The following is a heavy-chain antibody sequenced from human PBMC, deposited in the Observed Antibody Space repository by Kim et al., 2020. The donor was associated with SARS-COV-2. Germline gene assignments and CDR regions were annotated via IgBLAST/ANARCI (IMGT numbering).Heavy chain of an antibody. CDR2: IIPIFGTA. Sequence: SVKVSCKASGGTFSSYAISWVRQAPGQGLEWMGGIIPIFGTANYAQKFQGRVTITADESTSTAYMELSSLRSEDTAVYYCARDLTRFSGFGEFIRPDAFDIWGQGTMVTVSS. CDR1: GGTFSSYA. J-gene: IGHJ3*02. CDR3: ARDLTRFSGFGEFIRPDAFDI. V-gene: IGHV1-69*13. D-gene: IGHD3-10*01.